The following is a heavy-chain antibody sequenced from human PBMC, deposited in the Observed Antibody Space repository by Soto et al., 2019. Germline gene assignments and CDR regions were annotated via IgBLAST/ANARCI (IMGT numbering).Heavy chain of an antibody. CDR1: GFVFSSYS. Sequence: EVHLLESGGGLVKPGGSLRLSCAASGFVFSSYSMSWARQAPGKGLEWVSVISGSGDSSYYANSVKGRFTISRDNSKNMLYLEMGSLRDEDTAVYYCANGIVVGRRHYYAMDVWGQGTPVVVSS. D-gene: IGHD3-22*01. J-gene: IGHJ6*01. CDR3: ANGIVVGRRHYYAMDV. V-gene: IGHV3-23*01. CDR2: ISGSGDSS.